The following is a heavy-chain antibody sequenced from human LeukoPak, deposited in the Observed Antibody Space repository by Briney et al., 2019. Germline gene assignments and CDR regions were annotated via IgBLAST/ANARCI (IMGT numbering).Heavy chain of an antibody. J-gene: IGHJ6*03. CDR3: ARVFDSGSQAYFYYMDV. V-gene: IGHV4-59*01. Sequence: SETLSLTCSVSDSSINYYWSWIRQPPGKGLEWIGYIYYNGNTNYNPTVRSRVTTSVDTSKNQFSLKVSSVTAADTAVYYCARVFDSGSQAYFYYMDVWGKGTTVTISS. CDR2: IYYNGNT. D-gene: IGHD3-10*01. CDR1: DSSINYY.